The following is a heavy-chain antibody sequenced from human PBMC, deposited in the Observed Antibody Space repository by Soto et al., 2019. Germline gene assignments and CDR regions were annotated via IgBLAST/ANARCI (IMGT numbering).Heavy chain of an antibody. CDR2: ISYTGST. Sequence: SETLSLTCVVSGGSLSSYYWSWIRQPPGKGLEWIGFISYTGSTDYNPSLKSRVTISVDTSKNQFSLNLSSVTAADTAVYYCARGDSYDSSGYYDYWGQGTLVTAPQ. D-gene: IGHD3-22*01. CDR1: GGSLSSYY. CDR3: ARGDSYDSSGYYDY. J-gene: IGHJ4*02. V-gene: IGHV4-59*01.